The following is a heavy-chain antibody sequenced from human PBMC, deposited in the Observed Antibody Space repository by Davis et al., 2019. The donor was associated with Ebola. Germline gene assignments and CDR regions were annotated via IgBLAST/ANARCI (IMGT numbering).Heavy chain of an antibody. D-gene: IGHD6-19*01. CDR3: VRSGDSSAWYYS. J-gene: IGHJ5*02. CDR2: ISNDGSEK. Sequence: GESLKISCAASGFTFSDYGMHWVRQAPGKGLEWLAVISNDGSEKYYADSVKGRFTISRDNAENSVYLQMNTLRAGDSAVYYCVRSGDSSAWYYSWGQGTLVTVSS. CDR1: GFTFSDYG. V-gene: IGHV3-30*03.